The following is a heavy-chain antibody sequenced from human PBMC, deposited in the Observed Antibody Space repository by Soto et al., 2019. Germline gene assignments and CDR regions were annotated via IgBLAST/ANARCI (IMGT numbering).Heavy chain of an antibody. V-gene: IGHV4-39*02. CDR3: SSILVGAPRHSRFDS. CDR1: GGSIKRWDYF. J-gene: IGHJ4*02. D-gene: IGHD2-2*01. Sequence: SETRSVTCSVSGGSIKRWDYFRCWNRHPPVKGLECIGSVRSSGGTYYNSALNGRVTISLDTSNNHFSLNLISVTAADTAVYFCSSILVGAPRHSRFDSWGQGILVTVSS. CDR2: VRSSGGT.